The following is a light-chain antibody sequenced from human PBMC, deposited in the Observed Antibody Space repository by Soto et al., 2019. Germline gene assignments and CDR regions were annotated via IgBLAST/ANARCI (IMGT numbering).Light chain of an antibody. CDR1: QTVSTY. Sequence: DTQMTQSPSSLSASVGDRISITCRASQTVSTYLNWYQQKAGQAPTLLISATSTLQSGVPSRFSGSGSGTEFTLTITSLQPEDFGTYYCHQTFTPPLTFGGGTKVDIK. CDR3: HQTFTPPLT. V-gene: IGKV1-39*01. J-gene: IGKJ4*01. CDR2: ATS.